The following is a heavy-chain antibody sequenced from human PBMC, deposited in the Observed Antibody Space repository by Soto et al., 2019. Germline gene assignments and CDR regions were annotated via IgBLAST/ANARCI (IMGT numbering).Heavy chain of an antibody. Sequence: GASVKVSCKASGGTFISYAISWVRQAPGQGLEWMGGIIPIFGTANYAQKFQGRVTITADESTSTAYMELSSLRSEDTAVYYCATQSYYVWGSYRPYYFDYWGQGTLVTVSS. CDR2: IIPIFGTA. CDR3: ATQSYYVWGSYRPYYFDY. D-gene: IGHD3-16*02. V-gene: IGHV1-69*13. CDR1: GGTFISYA. J-gene: IGHJ4*02.